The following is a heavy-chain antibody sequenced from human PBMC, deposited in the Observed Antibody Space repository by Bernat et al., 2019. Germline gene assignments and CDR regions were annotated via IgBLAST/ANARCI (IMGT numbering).Heavy chain of an antibody. CDR2: VTGSGTNI. CDR3: ARGGGAFDI. Sequence: EVQLVESGGGLVQPGGSLRLSCAASGFSFSSYDMNWVRQAPGKGLEWVSLVTGSGTNIFYADSVKGRFTVSRDNAKNSLYLQMNSLRAEDTAVYYCARGGGAFDIWGQGTMVTVCS. V-gene: IGHV3-48*01. J-gene: IGHJ3*02. CDR1: GFSFSSYD.